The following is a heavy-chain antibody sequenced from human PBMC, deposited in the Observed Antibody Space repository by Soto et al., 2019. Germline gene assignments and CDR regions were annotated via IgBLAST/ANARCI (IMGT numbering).Heavy chain of an antibody. CDR3: VRDPESCCRWEK. V-gene: IGHV3-53*01. CDR2: IYSGGST. D-gene: IGHD1-26*01. CDR1: GFTVSSNY. J-gene: IGHJ1*01. Sequence: GGSLRLSCAASGFTVSSNYMRWVRPAPGKGLEWVSVIYSGGSTYYADSVKGRFTISRDNSKNTLYLQMNSLRAEASAAYYCVRDPESCCRWEKWGQGTQVTVSS.